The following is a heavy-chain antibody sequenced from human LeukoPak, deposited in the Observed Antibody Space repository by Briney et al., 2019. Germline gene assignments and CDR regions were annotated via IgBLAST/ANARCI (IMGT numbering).Heavy chain of an antibody. CDR2: MNPNNGDT. J-gene: IGHJ4*02. V-gene: IGHV1-2*02. D-gene: IGHD2-21*01. CDR1: GYLFTGFY. Sequence: ASVKVSCKTSGYLFTGFYIHWVRQVPGQGLEWMGWMNPNNGDTKSAPEFQGRVAMTRVTSISTAYMEMTGLTPADTAIYYCAKRGGALSDWGQGTPVTVTS. CDR3: AKRGGALSD.